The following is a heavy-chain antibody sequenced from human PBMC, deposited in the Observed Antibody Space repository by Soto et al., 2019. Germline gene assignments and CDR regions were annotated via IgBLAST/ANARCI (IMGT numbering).Heavy chain of an antibody. CDR3: AKVKPHMIVVVITDY. CDR2: ISYDGSNK. Sequence: GGSLRLSCAASGFTFSSYGMHWVRQAPGKGLEWVAVISYDGSNKYYADSVKGRFTISRGNSKNTLYLQMNSLRAEDTAVYYCAKVKPHMIVVVITDYWGKGTMVTVPQ. V-gene: IGHV3-30*18. D-gene: IGHD3-22*01. CDR1: GFTFSSYG. J-gene: IGHJ4*02.